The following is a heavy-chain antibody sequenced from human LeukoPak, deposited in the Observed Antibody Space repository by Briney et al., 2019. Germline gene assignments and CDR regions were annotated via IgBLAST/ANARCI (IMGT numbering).Heavy chain of an antibody. CDR3: TRDCGGFDY. D-gene: IGHD4-23*01. CDR1: GFTFNSYT. Sequence: PRGSLRLSCTASGFTFNSYTMTWVRQAPGKGLEWVGFIRSKVYGGATEYAASVKGRFIISRDDSKSIAYLQMNSLKTEDTAVYYCTRDCGGFDYWGAGTLCTVSS. J-gene: IGHJ4*03. CDR2: IRSKVYGGAT. V-gene: IGHV3-49*04.